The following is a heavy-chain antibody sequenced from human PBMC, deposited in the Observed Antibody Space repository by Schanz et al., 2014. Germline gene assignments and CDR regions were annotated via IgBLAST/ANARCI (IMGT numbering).Heavy chain of an antibody. D-gene: IGHD3-3*01. Sequence: EVQLLESGGGLVQPGGSLRLSCAASGFTFSDYAMSWVRQAPGKGLEWVSSIIGSGGNTFYADSVKGRFTISRDNSKNTLYLQMNSLRAEDTAVYYCARDKGGYYPFDYWGQGTLVTVSS. CDR1: GFTFSDYA. CDR3: ARDKGGYYPFDY. CDR2: IIGSGGNT. J-gene: IGHJ4*02. V-gene: IGHV3-23*01.